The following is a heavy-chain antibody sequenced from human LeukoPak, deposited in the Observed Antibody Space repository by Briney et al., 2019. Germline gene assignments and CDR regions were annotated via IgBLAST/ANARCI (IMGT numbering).Heavy chain of an antibody. J-gene: IGHJ4*02. D-gene: IGHD4-17*01. V-gene: IGHV1-46*02. CDR3: ARESYGEEDN. CDR2: INPSGGST. CDR1: GYTFNSYY. Sequence: ASAKVSCKASGYTFNSYYMHWVRQAPGQGLERMGIINPSGGSTSYAQKFQGRVTMTRDTSTSTVYMELSSLRSEDTAVYYCARESYGEEDNWGQGTLVTVSS.